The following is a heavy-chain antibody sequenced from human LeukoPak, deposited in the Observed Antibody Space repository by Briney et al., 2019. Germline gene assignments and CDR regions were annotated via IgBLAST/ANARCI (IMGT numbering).Heavy chain of an antibody. CDR1: GFSLSGYW. CDR2: ISPEGSGT. Sequence: GGSLRLSCAASGFSLSGYWMHWVRQAPGKGLVWVSRISPEGSGTTYADSVKGRFTISRDNSKNTLYLQMNSLRDEDAAVYHCTRVQAGRSGLMDVWGRGTTGTVSS. D-gene: IGHD2-8*02. CDR3: TRVQAGRSGLMDV. J-gene: IGHJ6*02. V-gene: IGHV3-74*01.